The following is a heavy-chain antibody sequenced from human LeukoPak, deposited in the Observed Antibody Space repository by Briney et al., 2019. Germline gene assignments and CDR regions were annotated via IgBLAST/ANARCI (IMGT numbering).Heavy chain of an antibody. V-gene: IGHV3-23*01. CDR3: AKNDYGGLDAFDI. CDR1: GFTFRSYA. CDR2: ISGSGGST. J-gene: IGHJ3*02. Sequence: GGSLRLSCAASGFTFRSYAMSWVRQAPGKGLEGVSGISGSGGSTYSADSVKGRFTISRDNFKNTLYLQMNSLRAEDTAVYYCAKNDYGGLDAFDIWGQGTMVTVSS. D-gene: IGHD4-23*01.